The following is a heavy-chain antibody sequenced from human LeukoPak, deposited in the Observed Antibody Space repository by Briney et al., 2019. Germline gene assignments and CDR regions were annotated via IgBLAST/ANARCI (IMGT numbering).Heavy chain of an antibody. D-gene: IGHD2-21*02. Sequence: GGSLRLSCEASGFTFSSYGMHWVRQAPGKGLEWVAVISYDGSNKYYADSVKGRFTISRDNSKNTLYLQMNSLRAEDTAVYYCAKDLQTDGFHYWGQGTLVTVSS. CDR3: AKDLQTDGFHY. J-gene: IGHJ4*02. CDR1: GFTFSSYG. V-gene: IGHV3-30*18. CDR2: ISYDGSNK.